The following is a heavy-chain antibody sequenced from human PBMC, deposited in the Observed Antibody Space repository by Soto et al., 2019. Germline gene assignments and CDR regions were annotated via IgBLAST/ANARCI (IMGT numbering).Heavy chain of an antibody. CDR1: GGSISSGDYY. D-gene: IGHD3-16*01. CDR2: IYYSGST. J-gene: IGHJ4*02. V-gene: IGHV4-30-4*01. Sequence: SETLSLTCTVSGGSISSGDYYWSWIRQPPGKGLEWIGYIYYSGSTYYNPSLKSRVTISVDTSKNQFSLKLSSVTAADTAVYYCARVFGGSGHQFDYWGQGTLVTVSS. CDR3: ARVFGGSGHQFDY.